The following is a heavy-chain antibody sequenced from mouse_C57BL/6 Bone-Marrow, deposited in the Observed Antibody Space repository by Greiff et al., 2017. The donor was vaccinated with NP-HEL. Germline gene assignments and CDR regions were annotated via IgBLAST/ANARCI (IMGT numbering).Heavy chain of an antibody. V-gene: IGHV1-81*01. J-gene: IGHJ1*03. CDR2: IYPRSGNT. CDR3: ARGEFITTLVAYSYWYFDV. CDR1: GYTFTSYG. Sequence: QVQLKQSGAELARPGASVKLSCKASGYTFTSYGISWVKQRTGQGLEWIGEIYPRSGNTYYNEKFKGKATLTADKSSSTAYMELRSLTSEDSAVYFCARGEFITTLVAYSYWYFDVWGTGTTVTVSS. D-gene: IGHD1-1*01.